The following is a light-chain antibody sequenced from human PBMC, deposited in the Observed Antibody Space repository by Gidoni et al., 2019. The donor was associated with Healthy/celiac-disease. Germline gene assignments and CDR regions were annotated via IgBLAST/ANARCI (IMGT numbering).Light chain of an antibody. CDR2: GAS. J-gene: IGKJ3*01. CDR1: QSVSSN. V-gene: IGKV3-15*01. Sequence: EIVMTQSPATLCVSPGERATLSCRASQSVSSNLAWYQQKPGQSPRLLIYGASTRATGIPARFSGSGSGTEFTLTISSLQSEDFAVYYCQQYDNWPPLLTFGPGTKLDIK. CDR3: QQYDNWPPLLT.